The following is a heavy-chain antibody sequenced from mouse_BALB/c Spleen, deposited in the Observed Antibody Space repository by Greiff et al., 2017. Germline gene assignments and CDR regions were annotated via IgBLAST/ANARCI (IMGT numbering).Heavy chain of an antibody. D-gene: IGHD1-1*01. CDR3: TRRGTTVPFAY. V-gene: IGHV1S81*02. Sequence: QVQLKESGAELVKPGASVKLSCKASGYTFTSYYMYWVKQRPGQGLEWIGEINPSNGGTNFNEKFKSKATLTVDKSSSTAYMQLSSLTSEDSAVYYCTRRGTTVPFAYWGQGTLVTVSA. CDR1: GYTFTSYY. J-gene: IGHJ3*01. CDR2: INPSNGGT.